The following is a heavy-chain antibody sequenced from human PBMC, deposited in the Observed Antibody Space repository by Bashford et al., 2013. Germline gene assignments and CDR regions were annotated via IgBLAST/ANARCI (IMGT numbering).Heavy chain of an antibody. J-gene: IGHJ4*02. Sequence: GSLRLSCEASGFSFNRHSMNWVRQAPGKGLEWVSSIVSIGTYTHYGDSVKGRFTISRDNAKNLLYLQMNSLRAEDTAIYYCARDVCTGGVCHYFDYWGQGIQVTVSS. D-gene: IGHD2-8*02. CDR1: GFSFNRHS. V-gene: IGHV3-21*01. CDR2: IVSIGTYT. CDR3: ARDVCTGGVCHYFDY.